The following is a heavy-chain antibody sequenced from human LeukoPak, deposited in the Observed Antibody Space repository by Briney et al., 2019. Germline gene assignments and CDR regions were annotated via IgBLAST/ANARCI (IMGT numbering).Heavy chain of an antibody. Sequence: GESLKISCKGSGYTFTNYWIGWVRQMPGKGLEWMGIIYPGDSDTRYSPSFQGQVTISADKSISTAYLQWSSLKASDTAMYYCARLARGEGIAAAVDYYFDYWGQGTLVTVSS. CDR1: GYTFTNYW. D-gene: IGHD6-13*01. CDR2: IYPGDSDT. J-gene: IGHJ4*02. CDR3: ARLARGEGIAAAVDYYFDY. V-gene: IGHV5-51*01.